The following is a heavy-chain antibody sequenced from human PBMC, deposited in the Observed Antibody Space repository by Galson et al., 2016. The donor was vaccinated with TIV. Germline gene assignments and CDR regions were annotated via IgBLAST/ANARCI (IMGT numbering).Heavy chain of an antibody. V-gene: IGHV3-74*01. CDR3: ARGLYEEYSVGLDS. CDR1: GFTFSNYW. Sequence: SLRLSCAASGFTFSNYWMYWVRQVPGKGLVWVSRLSNDGSRTAYADSVNFRFTISRDNAKNTLFLQMNSLRADDTALYYCARGLYEEYSVGLDSWGQGTLVTVSS. CDR2: LSNDGSRT. D-gene: IGHD3-10*02. J-gene: IGHJ4*02.